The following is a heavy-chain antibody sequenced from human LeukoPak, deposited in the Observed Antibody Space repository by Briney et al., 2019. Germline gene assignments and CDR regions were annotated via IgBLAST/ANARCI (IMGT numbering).Heavy chain of an antibody. CDR1: GYSISSGYY. V-gene: IGHV4-38-2*01. D-gene: IGHD6-19*01. CDR3: ARRLIGYSSGWSRGGWFDP. Sequence: SETLSLTCAVSGYSISSGYYWGWIRQPPGKVLEWIGSIYHSGSTYYNPSLKSRVTISVDTSKNQFSLKLSSVTAADTAVYYCARRLIGYSSGWSRGGWFDPWGQGTLVTVSS. J-gene: IGHJ5*02. CDR2: IYHSGST.